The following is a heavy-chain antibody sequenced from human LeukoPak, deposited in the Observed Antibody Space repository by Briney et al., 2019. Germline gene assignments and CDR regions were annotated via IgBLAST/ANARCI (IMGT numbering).Heavy chain of an antibody. Sequence: GGSLRLSCAASGFTFSSYGMHWVRQAPGKGLEWVAFIRYDGSNKYYADSVKGRFTISRDNSKNTLYLQMNSLRAGDTAVYYCARGPAANSGSYYVGDNWGQGSLVIVSS. J-gene: IGHJ4*02. CDR1: GFTFSSYG. CDR2: IRYDGSNK. CDR3: ARGPAANSGSYYVGDN. V-gene: IGHV3-30*02. D-gene: IGHD1-26*01.